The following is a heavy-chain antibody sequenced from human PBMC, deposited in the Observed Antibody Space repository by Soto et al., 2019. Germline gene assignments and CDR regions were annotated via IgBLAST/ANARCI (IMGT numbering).Heavy chain of an antibody. D-gene: IGHD3-22*01. CDR2: IIPIFGTA. CDR3: ASGPYYYDSSGLDY. CDR1: GGTFSRYS. J-gene: IGHJ4*02. Sequence: SVKVSCKASGGTFSRYSISWVRQAPGQGLEWMGGIIPIFGTANYAQKFQGRVTITADESTSTAYMELSSLRSEDTAVYYCASGPYYYDSSGLDYWGQGTLVTVSS. V-gene: IGHV1-69*13.